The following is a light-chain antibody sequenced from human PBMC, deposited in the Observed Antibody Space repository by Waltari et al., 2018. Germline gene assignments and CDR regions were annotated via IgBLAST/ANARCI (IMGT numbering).Light chain of an antibody. V-gene: IGKV3-11*01. CDR1: QSISTY. CDR2: DAS. Sequence: VVVTQYPATLSLSPGERATLSCRASQSISTYLAWYQQQPGQAPRLHIYDASNRATGIPARFSGSGSGTDFTLTISSLEPEDFAVYYCQQRTIWSGTFGQGTKVEIK. J-gene: IGKJ1*01. CDR3: QQRTIWSGT.